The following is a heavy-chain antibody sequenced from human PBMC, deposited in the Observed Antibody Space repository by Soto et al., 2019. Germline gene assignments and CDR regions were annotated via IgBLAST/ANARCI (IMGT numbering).Heavy chain of an antibody. CDR2: IWYDGSNK. CDR3: ARDGSGGAWGWFDP. J-gene: IGHJ5*02. D-gene: IGHD3-10*01. V-gene: IGHV3-33*01. CDR1: GYTFIRYS. Sequence: QVQLVESGGGVVQPGMSLRLSCAASGYTFIRYSMHWVRRAPGKGLEWVAVIWYDGSNKYYADSVKGRFTISRDNSKNTVFLQMDSLRVEDTALYYCARDGSGGAWGWFDPWGQGTLVSVSS.